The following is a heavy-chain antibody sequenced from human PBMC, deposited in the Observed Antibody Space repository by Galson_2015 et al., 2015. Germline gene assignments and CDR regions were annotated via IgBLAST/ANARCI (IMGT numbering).Heavy chain of an antibody. J-gene: IGHJ5*02. CDR2: IYWDDNK. CDR1: GFSLSSSGVG. V-gene: IGHV2-5*02. D-gene: IGHD1-1*01. Sequence: PALVKPTQPLTLPCTLSGFSLSSSGVGVGWIRQPPGKALEWLGVIYWDDNKRYSPSLKSRLTITKDTSKSRVVFTMTNMDPVDTATYYCAHSVGYVMDWFDPWGQGTLVTVSS. CDR3: AHSVGYVMDWFDP.